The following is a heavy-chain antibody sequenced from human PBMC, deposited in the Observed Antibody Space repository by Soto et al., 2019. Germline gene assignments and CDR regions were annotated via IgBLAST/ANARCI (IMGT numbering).Heavy chain of an antibody. CDR2: IHRDGRA. D-gene: IGHD5-18*01. V-gene: IGHV3-66*04. Sequence: DVQLVESGGGLVRPGGPLILASAASGFTVSSNNRSCVRQAPGKGLEWVSVIHRDGRAYSADSVKGRFTISRDNSKNTLYLQMTSLRAEDTAVYYCARHGYNYGGGYFDFWGQGTVVSVSS. CDR3: ARHGYNYGGGYFDF. J-gene: IGHJ4*02. CDR1: GFTVSSNN.